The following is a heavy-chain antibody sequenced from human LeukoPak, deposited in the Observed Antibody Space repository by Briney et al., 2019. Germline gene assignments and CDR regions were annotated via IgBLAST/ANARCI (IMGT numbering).Heavy chain of an antibody. V-gene: IGHV3-9*01. CDR1: GFTFDAYA. Sequence: GRSLRLSCTAFGFTFDAYAMHWVRQVPGKGLEWVSGISFNSGHIGYADSAKGRFTIFRDNAKTSVYLQMSSLTAEDTALYYCAKDMSGSSWYYFDTWGQGTLVTVSS. CDR3: AKDMSGSSWYYFDT. D-gene: IGHD6-13*01. CDR2: ISFNSGHI. J-gene: IGHJ4*02.